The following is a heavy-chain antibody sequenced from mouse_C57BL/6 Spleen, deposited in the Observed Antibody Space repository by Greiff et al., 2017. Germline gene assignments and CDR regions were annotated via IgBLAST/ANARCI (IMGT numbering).Heavy chain of an antibody. V-gene: IGHV1-55*01. CDR2: ISPGSGST. D-gene: IGHD1-1*01. CDR1: GYTFTSYW. Sequence: QVQLQEPGAGLVKPGASVKMSCTASGYTFTSYWITWVKQRPGQGLEWIGDISPGSGSTNYNEKFKGKGTLTVDTSSSTAYMQLSSLTSEDSAVYYCARGTTVVATDCYFDFWGTGTTVTVSS. CDR3: ARGTTVVATDCYFDF. J-gene: IGHJ1*03.